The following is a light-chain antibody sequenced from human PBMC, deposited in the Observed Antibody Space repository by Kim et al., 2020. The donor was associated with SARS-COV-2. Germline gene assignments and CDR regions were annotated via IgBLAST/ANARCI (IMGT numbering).Light chain of an antibody. V-gene: IGLV3-1*01. Sequence: SYELTQPPSVSVSPGQTASITCSGDKLVDKYACWYQQKPDQSPVLVIYQDSKRTSGIPERFSGSNSGNTATLTISGTQAMDEADYYCQAWDSSTGVFGGG. CDR3: QAWDSSTGV. CDR1: KLVDKY. J-gene: IGLJ3*02. CDR2: QDS.